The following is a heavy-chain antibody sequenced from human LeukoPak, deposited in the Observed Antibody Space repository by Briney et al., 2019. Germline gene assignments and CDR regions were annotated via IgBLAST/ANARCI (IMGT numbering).Heavy chain of an antibody. CDR2: VHSDGSST. Sequence: GGSLRLSCAASGFTFNNSWMHWVRHAPGKGLLWVSRVHSDGSSTSYADSVKGRFTISRDNAKNTLYLQMNSLRAEDTAVYYCARPLGPRNTVTTSAPFDQWGQGALVTVSS. V-gene: IGHV3-74*01. J-gene: IGHJ4*02. CDR1: GFTFNNSW. D-gene: IGHD4-17*01. CDR3: ARPLGPRNTVTTSAPFDQ.